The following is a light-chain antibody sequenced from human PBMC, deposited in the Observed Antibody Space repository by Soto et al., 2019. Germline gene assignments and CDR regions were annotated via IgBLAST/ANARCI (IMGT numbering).Light chain of an antibody. V-gene: IGLV1-47*01. CDR3: SSYGGYNNVV. J-gene: IGLJ1*01. Sequence: QSVLTQPPSASGTPGQTVTISCSGSRSNIGNNYVCWYQQLPGAAPKLLIYRNTQRPSGVPDRFSGSKSGTAASLAISGLRSEDEADYYCSSYGGYNNVVFGTGTKVTVL. CDR1: RSNIGNNY. CDR2: RNT.